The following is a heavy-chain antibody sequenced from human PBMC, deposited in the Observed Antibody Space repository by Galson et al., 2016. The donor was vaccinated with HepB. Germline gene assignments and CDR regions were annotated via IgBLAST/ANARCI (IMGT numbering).Heavy chain of an antibody. CDR3: ARKSINILPTSDDAIDI. D-gene: IGHD2-2*01. Sequence: SVKVSCKASGYTFTDYYIHWVRQAPGQGLEWVGRINPDNGASNSAFKFQGRVTMTRDVSLRTAYLGLSGLKSDDSAVYFCARKSINILPTSDDAIDIWGQGTMVTVSS. V-gene: IGHV1-2*02. CDR1: GYTFTDYY. CDR2: INPDNGAS. J-gene: IGHJ3*02.